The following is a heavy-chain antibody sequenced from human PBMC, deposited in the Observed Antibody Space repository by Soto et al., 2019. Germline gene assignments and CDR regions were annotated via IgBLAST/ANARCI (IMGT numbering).Heavy chain of an antibody. CDR1: GFTVSTNY. Sequence: GGSLRLSCAASGFTVSTNYMSWVRQAPGKGLEWVSVIYKGGSTYYADSVKGRFTVSRDNSKNTLYLQMNSLRAEDTAVYYCARGGVGIVLMVYATYFDYWGQGNLVTVSS. J-gene: IGHJ4*02. D-gene: IGHD2-8*01. CDR2: IYKGGST. CDR3: ARGGVGIVLMVYATYFDY. V-gene: IGHV3-66*01.